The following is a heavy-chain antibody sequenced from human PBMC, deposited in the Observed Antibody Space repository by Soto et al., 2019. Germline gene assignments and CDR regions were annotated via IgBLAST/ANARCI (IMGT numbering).Heavy chain of an antibody. CDR1: GFTFSSYA. V-gene: IGHV3-23*01. Sequence: GGSLRLSCADSGFTFSSYAMSWVRQAPGKGLEWVSAISGSGGSTYYADSVKGRFTISRDNSKNTLYLQMNSLRAEDTAVYYCAKDIRGYSYGYDPNWFDPWGQGTLVTVSS. D-gene: IGHD5-18*01. CDR2: ISGSGGST. CDR3: AKDIRGYSYGYDPNWFDP. J-gene: IGHJ5*02.